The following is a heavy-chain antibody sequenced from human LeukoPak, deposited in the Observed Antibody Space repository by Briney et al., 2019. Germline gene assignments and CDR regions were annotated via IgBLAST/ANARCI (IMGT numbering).Heavy chain of an antibody. CDR2: IYYSGST. CDR3: AKFKGNYGDYPDAFDS. J-gene: IGHJ3*02. Sequence: PSETLSLTCTVSGGSISSYYWSWIRQPPGKGLEWIGYIYYSGSTNYNPSLKSRVTISADTSKNQFSLKLSPVTAADTAVYYCAKFKGNYGDYPDAFDSWGQGTMGTVSS. V-gene: IGHV4-59*01. D-gene: IGHD4-17*01. CDR1: GGSISSYY.